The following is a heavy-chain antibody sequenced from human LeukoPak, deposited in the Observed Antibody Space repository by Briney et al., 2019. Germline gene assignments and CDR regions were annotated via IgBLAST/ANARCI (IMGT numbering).Heavy chain of an antibody. CDR3: AREATWGQWYFDL. Sequence: PGTSLRLSCAAPGSTFHDHGMDWVRQAPGKGLEWVAVIAADGGVKHYADFVKGRFSLSRDNSKNTLFLQMNSLTVEDTAVYYCAREATWGQWYFDLWGQGAPVTVSS. J-gene: IGHJ4*02. D-gene: IGHD6-19*01. V-gene: IGHV3-30*03. CDR1: GSTFHDHG. CDR2: IAADGGVK.